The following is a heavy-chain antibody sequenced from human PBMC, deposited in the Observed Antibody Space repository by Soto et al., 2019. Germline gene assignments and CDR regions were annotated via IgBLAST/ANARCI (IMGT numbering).Heavy chain of an antibody. CDR3: ARAVRPSREVAGTALDY. D-gene: IGHD6-19*01. J-gene: IGHJ4*02. CDR2: ISSSSSTI. V-gene: IGHV3-48*02. CDR1: GFTFSSYS. Sequence: EVQLVESGGGLVQPGGSLRLSCAASGFTFSSYSMNWVRQAPGKGLEWVSYISSSSSTIYYADSVKGRFTISRDNAKNSLYLQMNSLRDEDTAVYYCARAVRPSREVAGTALDYWGQGTLVTVSS.